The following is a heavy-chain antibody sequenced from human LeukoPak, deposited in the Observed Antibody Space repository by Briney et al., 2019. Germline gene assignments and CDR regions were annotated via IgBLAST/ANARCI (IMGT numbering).Heavy chain of an antibody. J-gene: IGHJ4*02. D-gene: IGHD3-9*01. V-gene: IGHV3-9*01. CDR3: AKDRHYDILTD. Sequence: GGSLRLSCAASGFTFDDYVMHWVRQAPGKGLEWVSGITWNSDTIAYADSVKGRFTISRDNAKNTLYLQMNSLRAEDTAVYYCAKDRHYDILTDWGQGTLVTVSS. CDR2: ITWNSDTI. CDR1: GFTFDDYV.